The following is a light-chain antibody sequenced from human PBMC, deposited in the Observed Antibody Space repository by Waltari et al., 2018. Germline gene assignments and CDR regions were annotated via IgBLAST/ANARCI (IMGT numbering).Light chain of an antibody. J-gene: IGKJ1*01. V-gene: IGKV6D-21*02. CDR3: HQSSISWT. Sequence: EIVLTQSPDFQSVNPKEKVTITCRASQSIGTNLHGYQKKPGQSPKLLIKYASQSISGVPSRFSGSGSGTDFTLTINSLEAEDAAAYYCHQSSISWTFGQGTKVEIK. CDR1: QSIGTN. CDR2: YAS.